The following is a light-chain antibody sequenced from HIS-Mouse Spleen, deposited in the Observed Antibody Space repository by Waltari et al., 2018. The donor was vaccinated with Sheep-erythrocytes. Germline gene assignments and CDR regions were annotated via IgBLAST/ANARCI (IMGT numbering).Light chain of an antibody. J-gene: IGLJ1*01. CDR1: SSDVGGYTY. Sequence: QSALTQPRSVSGSPGQSVTISCTGTSSDVGGYTYVPWYKQHPGKPPKPMIYDVSKRPSGVPDRFSGSKSGNTASLTISGLQAEDEADYYCCSYAGSYNHVFATGTKVTVL. CDR3: CSYAGSYNHV. CDR2: DVS. V-gene: IGLV2-11*01.